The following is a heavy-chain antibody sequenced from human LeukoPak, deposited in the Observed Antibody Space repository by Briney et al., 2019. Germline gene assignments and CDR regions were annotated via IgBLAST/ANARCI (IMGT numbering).Heavy chain of an antibody. Sequence: GGSLRLSCAASGFTFSSYSMNWVRQAPGKGLEWVSSISSSSSYIYYADSVNGRFTISRDNAKNSLYLQMNSLRADDTAVYYCARDVTYYDILTGYLPLYYFDYWGQGTLVTVSS. CDR1: GFTFSSYS. CDR2: ISSSSSYI. D-gene: IGHD3-9*01. V-gene: IGHV3-21*01. J-gene: IGHJ4*02. CDR3: ARDVTYYDILTGYLPLYYFDY.